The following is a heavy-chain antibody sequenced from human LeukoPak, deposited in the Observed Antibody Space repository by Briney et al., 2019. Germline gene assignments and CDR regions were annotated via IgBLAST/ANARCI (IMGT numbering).Heavy chain of an antibody. V-gene: IGHV3-7*03. CDR1: AFTFSNYW. J-gene: IGHJ4*02. Sequence: GGSLRLSCAASAFTFSNYWMSWVRQAPGKGLEWVANIKEDGSEINYVDSVKGRFTISRDNAKKSLYLQMNSLRAEDTAVYYCAKDRYSGYDYQGLFDYWGQGTLVTVSS. CDR2: IKEDGSEI. D-gene: IGHD5-12*01. CDR3: AKDRYSGYDYQGLFDY.